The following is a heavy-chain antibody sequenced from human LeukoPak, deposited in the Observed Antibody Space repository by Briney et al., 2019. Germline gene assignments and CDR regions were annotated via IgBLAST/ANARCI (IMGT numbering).Heavy chain of an antibody. CDR3: ARGALLLWFGELLSQHFDY. D-gene: IGHD3-10*01. J-gene: IGHJ4*02. V-gene: IGHV1-18*04. CDR1: GYTFIAYY. Sequence: ASVNVSCKASGYTFIAYYMHWVRQAPGQGLEWMGWISAYNGKTNYAQKLQGRVTMTTDTSTSTAYMELRSLRSDDTAVYYCARGALLLWFGELLSQHFDYWGQGTLVTVSS. CDR2: ISAYNGKT.